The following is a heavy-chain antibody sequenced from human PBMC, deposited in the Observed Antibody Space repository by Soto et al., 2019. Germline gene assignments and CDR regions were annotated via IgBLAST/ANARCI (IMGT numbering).Heavy chain of an antibody. D-gene: IGHD3-10*01. V-gene: IGHV3-66*01. J-gene: IGHJ5*02. CDR3: ARDVYDGSGIHT. CDR2: IYSGGST. CDR1: GFTVSSNY. Sequence: EVQLVESGGGLVQPGGSLRLSCAASGFTVSSNYMSWVRQAPGKGLEWVSVIYSGGSTYYADSVKGRFTISRDNSKNTLYHQMNSLRAEEPAVYYCARDVYDGSGIHTWGQGALVTVS.